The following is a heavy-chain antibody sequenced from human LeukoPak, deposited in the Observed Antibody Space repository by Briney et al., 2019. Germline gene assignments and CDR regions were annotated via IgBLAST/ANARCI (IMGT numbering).Heavy chain of an antibody. CDR2: ISYDGSNK. CDR3: AKDFTLNCSGYYYWFDY. D-gene: IGHD3-22*01. V-gene: IGHV3-30*18. CDR1: GFTFSSYG. Sequence: GGSLRLSCAASGFTFSSYGMHWVRQAPGKGLEWVAVISYDGSNKYYADSVEGRFTISRDNSKNTLYLQMNSLRAEDTAVYYCAKDFTLNCSGYYYWFDYWGQGTLVTVSS. J-gene: IGHJ4*02.